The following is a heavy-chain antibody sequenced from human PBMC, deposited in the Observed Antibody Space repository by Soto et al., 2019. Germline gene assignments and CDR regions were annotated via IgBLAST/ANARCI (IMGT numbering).Heavy chain of an antibody. CDR1: GGSINSGGHY. V-gene: IGHV4-31*03. CDR2: VFYSGST. Sequence: QVQLQESGPGLVKPSQTLSLTCTVSGGSINSGGHYWSWIRQHPGKGLEWIGYVFYSGSTYYNPSLKSRVTISVDTSKNQFSLKLSSVTAADTAVYYCARDLRGGSYGMDVWGQGTTVTVSS. CDR3: ARDLRGGSYGMDV. J-gene: IGHJ6*02. D-gene: IGHD3-10*01.